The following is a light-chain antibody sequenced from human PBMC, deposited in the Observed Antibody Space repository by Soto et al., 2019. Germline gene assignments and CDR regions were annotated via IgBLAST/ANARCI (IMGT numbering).Light chain of an antibody. V-gene: IGKV3-20*01. CDR2: DAS. CDR3: QQYGSSPLT. Sequence: ETVLTQSPGTLSLSPGERASLSCRASQSISGRYLAWYQQKPGQAPRLLIYDASSRATGIPDRFSGSGYGTDFILTISRLEPEDFAVYYCQQYGSSPLTFGGGTKVEIK. J-gene: IGKJ4*01. CDR1: QSISGRY.